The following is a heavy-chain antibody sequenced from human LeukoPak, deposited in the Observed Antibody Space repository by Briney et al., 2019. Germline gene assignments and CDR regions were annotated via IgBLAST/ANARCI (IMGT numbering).Heavy chain of an antibody. CDR2: ISGSDSST. CDR3: AKEPEYSYGPWYFDS. CDR1: GFTFGDYV. J-gene: IGHJ4*02. D-gene: IGHD5-18*01. V-gene: IGHV3-23*01. Sequence: PGGSLRLSCTASGFTFGDYVMSWVRQAPGKGLEWVSTISGSDSSTHYADSVKGRFTISRDNSKNTLYLQMNSLRADDTAVYYCAKEPEYSYGPWYFDSWGQGTLVTVSS.